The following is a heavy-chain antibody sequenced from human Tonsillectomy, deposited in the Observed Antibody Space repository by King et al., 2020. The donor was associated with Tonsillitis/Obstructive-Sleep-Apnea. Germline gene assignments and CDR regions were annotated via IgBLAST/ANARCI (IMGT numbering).Heavy chain of an antibody. V-gene: IGHV4-34*01. Sequence: VQLQQWGAGLLKPSETLSLTCAVYGGSFSGYYWSWIRQTPGKGLEWIGEIDHSGSTNYNPSLKSPVTISLDTSKNQFSLKLSSVTAADTAVYYCARLLLVTSIQGDAFDIWGQGTMDTVSS. D-gene: IGHD3-9*01. CDR2: IDHSGST. CDR1: GGSFSGYY. J-gene: IGHJ3*02. CDR3: ARLLLVTSIQGDAFDI.